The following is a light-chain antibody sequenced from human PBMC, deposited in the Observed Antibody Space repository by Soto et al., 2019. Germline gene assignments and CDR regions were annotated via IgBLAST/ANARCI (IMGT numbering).Light chain of an antibody. J-gene: IGKJ2*01. Sequence: ETLLTQSPATLSVSPGERATLSCRASQSVRDNLAWYQQKPGQAPRLLIYGASTRAPSIPDRFSGSGFGTEFSLTISSLQSEDFAVYYCQQHKDWPPSTFGQGTKLEIK. CDR2: GAS. CDR3: QQHKDWPPST. V-gene: IGKV3-15*01. CDR1: QSVRDN.